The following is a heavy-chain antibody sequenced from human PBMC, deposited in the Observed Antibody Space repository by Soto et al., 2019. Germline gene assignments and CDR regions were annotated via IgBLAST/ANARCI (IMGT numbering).Heavy chain of an antibody. D-gene: IGHD6-13*01. Sequence: PSQTLSLTCAISGDSVSSNSAAWNWIRQSPSRGLEWLGRTYYRSKWYNDYAVSVKSRITINPDTSKNQFSLQLNSVTPEDTAVYYCARDRASGWAAAGTKEGGELGFAPGGQGTLVPVSS. V-gene: IGHV6-1*01. J-gene: IGHJ5*02. CDR3: ARDRASGWAAAGTKEGGELGFAP. CDR2: TYYRSKWYN. CDR1: GDSVSSNSAA.